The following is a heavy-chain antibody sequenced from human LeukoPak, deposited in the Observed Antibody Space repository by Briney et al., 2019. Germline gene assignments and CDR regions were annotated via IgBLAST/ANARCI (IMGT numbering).Heavy chain of an antibody. V-gene: IGHV1-69*06. J-gene: IGHJ6*03. Sequence: ASVKVSCKASGGTFSSYAISWVRQAPGQGLEWMGGIIPIFGTANYAQKFQGRVTITADKSTSTAYMELSSLRSEDTAVYYCARGGAAPNYYYYMDVWGKGTTVTVSS. D-gene: IGHD6-6*01. CDR2: IIPIFGTA. CDR3: ARGGAAPNYYYYMDV. CDR1: GGTFSSYA.